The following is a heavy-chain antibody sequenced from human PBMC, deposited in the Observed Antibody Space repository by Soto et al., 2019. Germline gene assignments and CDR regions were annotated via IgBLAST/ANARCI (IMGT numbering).Heavy chain of an antibody. J-gene: IGHJ3*02. D-gene: IGHD3-22*01. CDR3: AKDHERGYYDSSGWADAFDI. V-gene: IGHV3-23*01. Sequence: PGGSLRLSCAASGFTFSSYAMSWVRQAPGKGLEWVSAISGSGGSTYYADSVKGRFTISRDNSKNTLYLQMNSLRAEDTAVYYCAKDHERGYYDSSGWADAFDIWGQGTMVTVSS. CDR1: GFTFSSYA. CDR2: ISGSGGST.